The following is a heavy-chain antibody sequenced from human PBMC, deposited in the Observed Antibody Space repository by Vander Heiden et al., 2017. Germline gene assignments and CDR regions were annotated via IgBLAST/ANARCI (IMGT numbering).Heavy chain of an antibody. CDR3: AKDMRGNSYYGMDV. V-gene: IGHV3-9*01. CDR2: STWNSGSL. D-gene: IGHD1-1*01. CDR1: GSTFDDYA. J-gene: IGHJ6*02. Sequence: EVQLVESGGGLIQPGRSLRLPCAASGSTFDDYAMHWIRQAPWKGLEWVSGSTWNSGSLAYADSLKGRFTISRDNAKNSLYLQMNTLRVEDTALYYCAKDMRGNSYYGMDVWGQGTTVTVSS.